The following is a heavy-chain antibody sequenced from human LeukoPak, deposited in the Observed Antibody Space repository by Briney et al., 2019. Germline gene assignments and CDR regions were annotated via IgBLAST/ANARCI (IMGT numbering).Heavy chain of an antibody. CDR1: GDSVSNNSAT. CDR2: TNYRSKWNT. V-gene: IGHV6-1*01. J-gene: IGHJ3*02. CDR3: AREGRHAFDI. D-gene: IGHD2-15*01. Sequence: SQTLSLTCAISGDSVSNNSATWNWIRQSPSRGLEWLGKTNYRSKWNTDYAVSVKSRTTINPETSKNQFSLHLNSVTPEDAAVYYCAREGRHAFDIWGQGTMVTVSS.